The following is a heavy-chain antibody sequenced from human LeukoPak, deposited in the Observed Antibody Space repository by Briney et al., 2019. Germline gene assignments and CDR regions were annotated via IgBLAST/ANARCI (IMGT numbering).Heavy chain of an antibody. D-gene: IGHD4-17*01. CDR2: INPSSGGT. V-gene: IGHV1-2*02. CDR3: ARLGPTVPIYYFDN. J-gene: IGHJ4*02. Sequence: GASVKVSCKASGYTFTDYYMHWVRQAPGQGLEWMGWINPSSGGTNYAQKFQGRVTMTTGTSISTAYMEVSRLRSDDTAVYYCARLGPTVPIYYFDNWGQGTLVTVSS. CDR1: GYTFTDYY.